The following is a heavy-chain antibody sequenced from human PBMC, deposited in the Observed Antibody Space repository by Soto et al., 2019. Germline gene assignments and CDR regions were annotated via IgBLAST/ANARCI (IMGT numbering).Heavy chain of an antibody. V-gene: IGHV1-18*01. CDR2: ISTLTGNT. CDR1: GYDYVTYA. CDR3: ARRVRVWLPDYYGIDV. D-gene: IGHD3-22*01. Sequence: QAQLVQSGAEVKKPGASVNVSCKASGYDYVTYAITWVRQRPGQGLEWMGWISTLTGNTNYAQNFQGRVTMTPDTSQRRVHLEMRSVRSDDTAVYSRARRVRVWLPDYYGIDVRGQGTKVTVSS. J-gene: IGHJ6*02.